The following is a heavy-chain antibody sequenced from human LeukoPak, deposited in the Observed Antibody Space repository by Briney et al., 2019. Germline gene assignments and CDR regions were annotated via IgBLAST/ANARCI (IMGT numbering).Heavy chain of an antibody. D-gene: IGHD3-22*01. CDR1: GFTVSSNY. V-gene: IGHV3-53*01. CDR3: ARGVSHDSSGYYNIYYFDY. CDR2: IYSGGST. Sequence: PGGSLRLSCAASGFTVSSNYMSWVRQAPGKGLEWVSVIYSGGSTYYADSVKGRFTISRDNSKNTPYLQMNSLRAEDTAVYYCARGVSHDSSGYYNIYYFDYWGQGTLVTVSS. J-gene: IGHJ4*02.